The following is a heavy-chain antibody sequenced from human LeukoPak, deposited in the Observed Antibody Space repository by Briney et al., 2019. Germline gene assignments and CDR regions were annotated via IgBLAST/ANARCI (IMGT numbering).Heavy chain of an antibody. CDR3: AKDMVRGRFDY. CDR1: GFTFSDYT. CDR2: ISGSGGST. J-gene: IGHJ4*02. Sequence: GGSLRLSCAASGFTFSDYTMTWVRQAPGKGLEWVSAISGSGGSTYYADSVKGRFTISRDNSKNTLYLQMNSLRTEDTAVYYCAKDMVRGRFDYWGQGTLVTVSS. D-gene: IGHD3-10*01. V-gene: IGHV3-23*01.